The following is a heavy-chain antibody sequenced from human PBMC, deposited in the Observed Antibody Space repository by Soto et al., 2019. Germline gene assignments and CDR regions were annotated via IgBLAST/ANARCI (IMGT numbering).Heavy chain of an antibody. V-gene: IGHV2-5*02. D-gene: IGHD6-13*01. CDR1: GFSLSSSGVG. CDR2: IYWDNYK. Sequence: QITLKESGPTLVKPTQTLTLTCTFSGFSLSSSGVGVGWIRHPPGKALEWLALIYWDNYKQYSPSLKNRFTITKDTSKNQVVLTMTKMEPVDTGTYYCARVMGSGTVGVFDYWGQGTLVTVSS. J-gene: IGHJ4*02. CDR3: ARVMGSGTVGVFDY.